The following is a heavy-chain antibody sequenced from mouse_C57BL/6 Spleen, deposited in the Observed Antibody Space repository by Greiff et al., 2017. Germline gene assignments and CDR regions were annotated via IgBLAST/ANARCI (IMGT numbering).Heavy chain of an antibody. D-gene: IGHD1-3*01. CDR1: GFTFSDYY. Sequence: EVKLMESEGGLVQPGSSMKLSCTASGFTFSDYYMAWVRQVPERGLEWVANINYDGSSTYYLDSLKSRFIISRDNAKNILYLQMSSLKSEDTATYYCARETNPPVFDVWGTGTTVTVSS. V-gene: IGHV5-16*01. CDR3: ARETNPPVFDV. CDR2: INYDGSST. J-gene: IGHJ1*03.